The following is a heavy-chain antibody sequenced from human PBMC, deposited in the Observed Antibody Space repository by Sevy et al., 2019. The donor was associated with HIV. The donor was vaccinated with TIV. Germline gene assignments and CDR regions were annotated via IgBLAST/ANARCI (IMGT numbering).Heavy chain of an antibody. J-gene: IGHJ5*02. Sequence: SQTLSLTCAISGDSVSSNSVAWNWIRQSPSRGLEWLGRTYYRSKWYSDYAVSVKSRITINPDTSKNHFSLQLNSVTAEDTAVYYCARDRNGYGYGNNWFDPWGQGTLVTVSS. CDR1: GDSVSSNSVA. V-gene: IGHV6-1*01. D-gene: IGHD5-18*01. CDR3: ARDRNGYGYGNNWFDP. CDR2: TYYRSKWYS.